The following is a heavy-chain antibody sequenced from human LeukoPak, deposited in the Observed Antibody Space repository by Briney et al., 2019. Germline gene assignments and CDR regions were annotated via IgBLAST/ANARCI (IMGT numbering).Heavy chain of an antibody. CDR2: ISGSGGST. J-gene: IGHJ5*02. V-gene: IGHV3-23*01. CDR1: GFTFSSYA. Sequence: GGSLRLSCAASGFTFSSYAMCWVRQAPGKGLEWVSAISGSGGSTYYTDSVKGRFTISRDNSKNTLYLQMNSLRAEDTAVYYCANTYCSSTSCYPNWFDPWGQGTLVTVSS. D-gene: IGHD2-2*01. CDR3: ANTYCSSTSCYPNWFDP.